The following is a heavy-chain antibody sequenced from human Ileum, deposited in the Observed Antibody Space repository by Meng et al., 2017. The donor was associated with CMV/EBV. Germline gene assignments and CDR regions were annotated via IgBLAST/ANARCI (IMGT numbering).Heavy chain of an antibody. CDR2: INEDGSEK. J-gene: IGHJ4*02. Sequence: GESLKISCVGSGFTFRSYWMSWVRRPPGRGLEWVASINEDGSEKQYMDSVRGRFTISRDNAKNSLDLQLSSLRAEDTAVYYCSRVSSKTVRDSWGRGTQVTVSS. D-gene: IGHD1-1*01. CDR3: SRVSSKTVRDS. CDR1: GFTFRSYW. V-gene: IGHV3-7*01.